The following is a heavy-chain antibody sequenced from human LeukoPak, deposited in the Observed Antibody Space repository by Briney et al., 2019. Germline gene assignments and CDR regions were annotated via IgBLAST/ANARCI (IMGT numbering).Heavy chain of an antibody. CDR3: ARGLGARYCTNGVCYESRYYYMDV. CDR2: ISSSSSTI. J-gene: IGHJ6*03. D-gene: IGHD2-8*01. CDR1: GFTFSSYS. V-gene: IGHV3-48*04. Sequence: GGSLRLSCAASGFTFSSYSMNWVRQAPGKGLEWVSYISSSSSTIYYADSVKGRFTISRDNAKNSLYLRMNSLRAEDTAVYYCARGLGARYCTNGVCYESRYYYMDVWGKGTTVTVSS.